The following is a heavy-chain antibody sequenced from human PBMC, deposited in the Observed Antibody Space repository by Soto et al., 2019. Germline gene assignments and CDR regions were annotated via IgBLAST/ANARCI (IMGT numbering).Heavy chain of an antibody. CDR2: IDLDNDNR. D-gene: IGHD3-16*02. Sequence: ASVKVSCKASGHTFTGHHMHWVRQAPGQGLEWMGYIDLDNDNRASAQKFQGRVTTTRDTSITAAYMELSSLRSEDTAVYYCATYERIMITFGGVIAPSWGQGTLVTVSS. V-gene: IGHV1-2*02. CDR3: ATYERIMITFGGVIAPS. CDR1: GHTFTGHH. J-gene: IGHJ4*02.